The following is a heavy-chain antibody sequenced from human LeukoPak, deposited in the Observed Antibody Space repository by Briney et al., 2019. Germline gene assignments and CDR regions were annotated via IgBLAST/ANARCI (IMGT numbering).Heavy chain of an antibody. CDR2: INHNGNVN. Sequence: GGSLRLSCAASGFTFISHWMNWARQAPGKGLEWVASINHNGNVNYYVDSVKGRFTISRDNAKNSLYLQMSNLRAEDTAEYFCARGGGLDVWGQGATVTVSS. CDR3: ARGGGLDV. J-gene: IGHJ6*02. V-gene: IGHV3-7*03. D-gene: IGHD3-16*01. CDR1: GFTFISHW.